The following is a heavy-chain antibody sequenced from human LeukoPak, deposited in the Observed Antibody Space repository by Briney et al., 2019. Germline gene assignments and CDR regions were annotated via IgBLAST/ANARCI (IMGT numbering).Heavy chain of an antibody. V-gene: IGHV3-48*03. J-gene: IGHJ6*04. CDR3: VELGITMIGGV. CDR1: GFTFSSYE. CDR2: ISSSGSTI. Sequence: GGSLRLACAASGFTFSSYEMNWVRQAPGKGLEWVSYISSSGSTIYYADSVKGRFTISRDNAKNSLYLQMNSLRAEDTAVYYCVELGITMIGGVWGKGTTVTISS. D-gene: IGHD3-10*02.